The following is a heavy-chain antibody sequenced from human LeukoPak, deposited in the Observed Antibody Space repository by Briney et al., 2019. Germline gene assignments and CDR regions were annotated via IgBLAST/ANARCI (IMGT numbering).Heavy chain of an antibody. V-gene: IGHV3-66*01. CDR1: GFTVSSNY. J-gene: IGHJ6*02. CDR2: IYSGGST. CDR3: ARDSGSSGRHPTDYYYYGMDV. D-gene: IGHD6-19*01. Sequence: SGGSLRLSCAASGFTVSSNYMSWVRQAPGKGLEWVSVIYSGGSTYYADSVKGRFTISRDNSKNTLYLQMNSLRAEDTAVYYCARDSGSSGRHPTDYYYYGMDVWGQGTTVTVSS.